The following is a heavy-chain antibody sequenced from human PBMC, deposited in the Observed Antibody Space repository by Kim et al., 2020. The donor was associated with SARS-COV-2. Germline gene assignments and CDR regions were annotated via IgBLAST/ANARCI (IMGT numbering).Heavy chain of an antibody. V-gene: IGHV4-59*08. Sequence: SETLSLTCTVSGGSISNYYWFWIRQPPGGGLEWLAEIHYTGNTDHNPSLRSRLTISIDTSQNQFSLSLTSVTAADTAAYYCARRAGGFGEGQFDCCGQGT. CDR2: IHYTGNT. CDR3: ARRAGGFGEGQFDC. J-gene: IGHJ4*02. CDR1: GGSISNYY. D-gene: IGHD3-10*01.